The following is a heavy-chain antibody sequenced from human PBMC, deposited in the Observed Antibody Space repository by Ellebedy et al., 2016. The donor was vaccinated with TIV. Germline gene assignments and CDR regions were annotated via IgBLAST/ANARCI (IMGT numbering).Heavy chain of an antibody. V-gene: IGHV3-7*01. D-gene: IGHD4-17*01. Sequence: PGGSLRLSCAASGFSLRTYWMGWVRQAPGKWLEWVANIYQDGSVKYVVDSVKGRFTISRDNAKNSLYLQMHSLRVEDTALYYCARRGSYGDYAVQVNNWFDSWGQGTLVTV. CDR3: ARRGSYGDYAVQVNNWFDS. CDR1: GFSLRTYW. J-gene: IGHJ5*01. CDR2: IYQDGSVK.